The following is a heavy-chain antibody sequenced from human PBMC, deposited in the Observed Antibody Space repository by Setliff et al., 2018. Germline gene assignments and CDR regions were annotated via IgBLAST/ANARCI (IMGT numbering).Heavy chain of an antibody. D-gene: IGHD3-22*01. CDR1: GFSFSRHW. CDR3: VRDDADNYDAFDN. J-gene: IGHJ3*02. Sequence: GGSLRLSCVVSGFSFSRHWMSWVRQAPGKGLEWVADIKQDGSTKYYLDSVKGRFTISRDNAKRSLYLQMNGLGADDTGVYYCVRDDADNYDAFDNWGQGTLVTVS. V-gene: IGHV3-7*01. CDR2: IKQDGSTK.